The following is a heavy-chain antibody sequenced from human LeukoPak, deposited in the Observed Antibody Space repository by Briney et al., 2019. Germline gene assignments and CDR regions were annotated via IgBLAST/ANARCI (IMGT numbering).Heavy chain of an antibody. D-gene: IGHD1-14*01. CDR1: GVSFSGSY. CDR2: INHSGST. V-gene: IGHV4-34*01. Sequence: SETLSLTCAVYGVSFSGSYWSWIRQPPGKGLEWIGGINHSGSTNYNPSLKSRVTISVDTSKNQISLKLSSVTAADTAVYYCARGPGSTRDYWGQGTLVTVSS. J-gene: IGHJ4*02. CDR3: ARGPGSTRDY.